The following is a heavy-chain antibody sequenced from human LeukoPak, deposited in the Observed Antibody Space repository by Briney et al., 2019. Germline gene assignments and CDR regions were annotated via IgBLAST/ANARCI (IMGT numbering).Heavy chain of an antibody. CDR3: ARPSSGSYSDY. CDR1: GGSISRCCYY. V-gene: IGHV4-39*01. Sequence: PSETLSLTCTVSGGSISRCCYYWVWIRQPPGKGLEWIGSIYYSGSTYYNPSLKSRVTISVDTSKNQFSLKLSSVTAADTAVYYCARPSSGSYSDYWGQGTLVTVSS. J-gene: IGHJ4*02. CDR2: IYYSGST. D-gene: IGHD1-26*01.